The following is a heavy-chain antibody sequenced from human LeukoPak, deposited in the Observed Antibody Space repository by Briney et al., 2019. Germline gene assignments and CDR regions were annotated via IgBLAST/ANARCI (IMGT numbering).Heavy chain of an antibody. D-gene: IGHD5-24*01. Sequence: ASVKVSCKASGYTFTTYDINWVRHATGQGPEWMGYMNPNSGKTVYAQKFQGRVTMTGDTSITTVYMELSSLTSEDTAMYYCARELRRDDHWGQGTLVTVSS. CDR1: GYTFTTYD. CDR2: MNPNSGKT. V-gene: IGHV1-8*01. J-gene: IGHJ4*02. CDR3: ARELRRDDH.